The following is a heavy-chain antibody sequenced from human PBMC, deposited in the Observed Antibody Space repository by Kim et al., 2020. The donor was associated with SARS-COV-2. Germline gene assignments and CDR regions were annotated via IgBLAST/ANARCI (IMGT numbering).Heavy chain of an antibody. CDR2: INHSGST. Sequence: SETLSLTCAVYGGSFSGYYWSWIRQPPGKGLEWIGEINHSGSTNYNPSLKSRVTISVDNSKNQFSLKLSSVTAADTAVYYCSRALPGLAAAAYFDYWGQG. CDR1: GGSFSGYY. J-gene: IGHJ4*02. D-gene: IGHD6-13*01. V-gene: IGHV4-34*01. CDR3: SRALPGLAAAAYFDY.